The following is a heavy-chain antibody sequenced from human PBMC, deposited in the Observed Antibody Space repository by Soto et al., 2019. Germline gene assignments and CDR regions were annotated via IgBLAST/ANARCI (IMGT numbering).Heavy chain of an antibody. CDR2: IYYSGST. Sequence: QLQLQESGPGLVKPSETLSLTCTVSGFSISSSNYYWGWIRLPPGKGLEWFGSIYYSGSTYYNPSLKSRVTITRDTSKHQFSQKLSSVTAADTAVYYCARQGRYYDVLTGYYPSSDFDNWGQGTLVTVSS. J-gene: IGHJ4*02. V-gene: IGHV4-39*01. CDR1: GFSISSSNYY. D-gene: IGHD3-9*01. CDR3: ARQGRYYDVLTGYYPSSDFDN.